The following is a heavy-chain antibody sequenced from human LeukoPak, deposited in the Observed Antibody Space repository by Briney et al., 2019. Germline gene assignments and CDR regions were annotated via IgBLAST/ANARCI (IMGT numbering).Heavy chain of an antibody. Sequence: GGSLRLSCAASGFTFSSYGMHWVRQAPGKGLDWVAFTSYDESNKYYADSVKGRFTISRDKSKNTLYLQMNSLRAEDTAVYYCAKDGGPVVVVAATAYGMDVWGQGTTVTVSS. CDR2: TSYDESNK. J-gene: IGHJ6*02. CDR1: GFTFSSYG. CDR3: AKDGGPVVVVAATAYGMDV. D-gene: IGHD2-15*01. V-gene: IGHV3-30*18.